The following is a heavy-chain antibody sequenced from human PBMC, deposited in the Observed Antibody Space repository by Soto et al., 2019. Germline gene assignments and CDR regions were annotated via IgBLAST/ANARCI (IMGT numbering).Heavy chain of an antibody. Sequence: GSLRLSCAASGFTFSSYAMSWVRQAPGKGLEWVSAISGSGGSTYYADYVKSRFTISRDNSKDTLYLQMTSLKIEDSAIYYCVTTPGGNSYYWGQGSMVTVSS. CDR1: GFTFSSYA. V-gene: IGHV3-23*01. CDR2: ISGSGGST. CDR3: VTTPGGNSYY. J-gene: IGHJ4*02. D-gene: IGHD2-21*01.